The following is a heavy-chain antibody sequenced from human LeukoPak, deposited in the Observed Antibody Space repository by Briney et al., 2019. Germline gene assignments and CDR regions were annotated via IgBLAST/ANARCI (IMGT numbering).Heavy chain of an antibody. J-gene: IGHJ4*02. CDR1: GFTFSSYA. CDR2: ISYDGSNK. Sequence: PGRSLRLSCAASGFTFSSYAMHWVRQAPGKGLEWVAVISYDGSNKYYADSVKGRFTISRDNSKNTLYLQMNSLRAEDTAVYYCARAGKWELLQDFDYWGQGTLVTVSS. CDR3: ARAGKWELLQDFDY. D-gene: IGHD1-26*01. V-gene: IGHV3-30-3*01.